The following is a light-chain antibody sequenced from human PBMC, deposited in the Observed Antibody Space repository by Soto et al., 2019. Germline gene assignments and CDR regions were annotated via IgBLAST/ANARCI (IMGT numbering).Light chain of an antibody. J-gene: IGLJ2*01. CDR3: CSYAGSYSVV. Sequence: QSALTQPRSVSGSPGQSVTISCTGTSSDVGGYNYVSWYQQHPGKAPKLMIYHVSKRPSGVPDRFSGSKSDNTASLTISGLQAEDEADYYCCSYAGSYSVVFGGGTKLTVL. CDR1: SSDVGGYNY. V-gene: IGLV2-11*01. CDR2: HVS.